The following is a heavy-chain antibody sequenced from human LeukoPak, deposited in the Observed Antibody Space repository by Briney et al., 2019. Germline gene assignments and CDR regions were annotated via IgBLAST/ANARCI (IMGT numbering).Heavy chain of an antibody. J-gene: IGHJ4*02. Sequence: PSGTLSPTCAVSSGSISSTNCWTWVRQPPGKGLEWIGEIYDSGSTNYNPSLKSRVTISVDKSKNQFSLKLNSVTAADTAVYYCARRVTGRGTYYFDYWGQGTLVTVSS. V-gene: IGHV4-4*02. D-gene: IGHD3-16*01. CDR1: SGSISSTNC. CDR3: ARRVTGRGTYYFDY. CDR2: IYDSGST.